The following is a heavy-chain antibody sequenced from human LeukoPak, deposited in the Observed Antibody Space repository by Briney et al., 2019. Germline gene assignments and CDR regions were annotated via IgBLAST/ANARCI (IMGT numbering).Heavy chain of an antibody. V-gene: IGHV1-2*02. CDR3: AKNMGGTYGAGRGSLDH. Sequence: GASVKVSCKASAYTFTDYYLNWVRQAPGQGLEWMGWINPYSGVTEYAQKFQGRVTMTRDTSASTAYMELSSLQSDDTAVYYCAKNMGGTYGAGRGSLDHWGQGTLVTVSS. D-gene: IGHD3-10*01. J-gene: IGHJ4*02. CDR1: AYTFTDYY. CDR2: INPYSGVT.